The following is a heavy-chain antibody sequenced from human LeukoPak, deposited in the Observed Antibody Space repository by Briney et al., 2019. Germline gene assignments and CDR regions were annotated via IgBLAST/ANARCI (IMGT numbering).Heavy chain of an antibody. J-gene: IGHJ4*02. Sequence: SQTLSLTCAVYGGSFSGYYWSWIRQPPGKGLEWIGEINHSGSTNYNPSLKSRVTISVDTSKNQFSLKLSSVTAPDTAVYYCARESSSWFSVGRYYFDYWGQGTLVTVSS. CDR3: ARESSSWFSVGRYYFDY. CDR2: INHSGST. V-gene: IGHV4-34*01. D-gene: IGHD6-13*01. CDR1: GGSFSGYY.